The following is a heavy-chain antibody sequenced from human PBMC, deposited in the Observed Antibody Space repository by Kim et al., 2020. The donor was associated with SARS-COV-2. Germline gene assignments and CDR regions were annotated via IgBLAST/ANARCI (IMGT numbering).Heavy chain of an antibody. CDR3: ARVRILTGPNYYYYYYMDV. CDR1: GGTFSSYA. J-gene: IGHJ6*03. D-gene: IGHD3-9*01. V-gene: IGHV1-69*13. Sequence: SVKVSCKASGGTFSSYAISWVRQAPGQGLEWMGGIIPIFGTANYAQKFQGRVTITADESTSTAYMELSSLRSEDTAVYYCARVRILTGPNYYYYYYMDVWGKGTTVTVSS. CDR2: IIPIFGTA.